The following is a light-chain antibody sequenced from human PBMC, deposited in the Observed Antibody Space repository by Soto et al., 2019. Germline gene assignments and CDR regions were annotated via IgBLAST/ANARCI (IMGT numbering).Light chain of an antibody. CDR1: QSVSNN. CDR2: GAS. CDR3: HQYNDWWT. J-gene: IGKJ1*01. V-gene: IGKV3-15*01. Sequence: IGMTQYPLSLPVTPGEPASISCRASQSVSNNSPWYQQQPGPPPRLLIYGASTRATGVPGRFSGSGSGTEFTLTISSLQSEDFAVYYCHQYNDWWTFGQGTKVDIK.